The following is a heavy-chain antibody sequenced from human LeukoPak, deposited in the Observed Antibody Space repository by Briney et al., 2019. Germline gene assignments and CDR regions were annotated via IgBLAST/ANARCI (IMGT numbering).Heavy chain of an antibody. CDR1: GFTFSSYG. J-gene: IGHJ4*02. CDR3: ASSSSAFDY. CDR2: ISYDGSNK. V-gene: IGHV3-30*03. D-gene: IGHD6-6*01. Sequence: GGSLRLSCAASGFTFSSYGMHWVRQAPGKGLEWVAVISYDGSNKYYADSVKGRFTISRDNAKNSLYLQMNSLRAEDTAVYYCASSSSAFDYWGQGTLVTVSS.